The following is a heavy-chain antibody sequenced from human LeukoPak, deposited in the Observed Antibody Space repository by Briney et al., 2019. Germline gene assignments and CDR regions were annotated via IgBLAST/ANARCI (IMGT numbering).Heavy chain of an antibody. CDR1: GVSISSYY. Sequence: SGTLSLTCAVSGVSISSYYWTWIRQPPGKGLEWIGYIYYSGSTNYNPSLKSRVTISLDTSKNQFSLKLNSVTAADTAVYYCTRRVATTGIYAFDIWGQGTMVTVSS. J-gene: IGHJ3*02. D-gene: IGHD1-1*01. CDR2: IYYSGST. V-gene: IGHV4-59*01. CDR3: TRRVATTGIYAFDI.